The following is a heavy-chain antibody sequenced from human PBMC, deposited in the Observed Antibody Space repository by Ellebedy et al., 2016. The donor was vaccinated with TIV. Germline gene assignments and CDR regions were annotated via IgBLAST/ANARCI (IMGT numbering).Heavy chain of an antibody. D-gene: IGHD2-2*01. J-gene: IGHJ6*02. Sequence: GGSLRLSCAASGFSVTNNYMSWVRQAPGQGLEWVSLIYAGGTTNYADSVRGRFTISRDNSLSTISLQMNSLRADDTAIYYCAREMVPPGPDDYYYGMDVWGQGTTVTVSS. V-gene: IGHV3-53*01. CDR1: GFSVTNNY. CDR2: IYAGGTT. CDR3: AREMVPPGPDDYYYGMDV.